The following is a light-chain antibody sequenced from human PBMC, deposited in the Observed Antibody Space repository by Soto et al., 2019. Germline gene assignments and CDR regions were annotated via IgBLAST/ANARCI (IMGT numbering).Light chain of an antibody. J-gene: IGLJ1*01. CDR1: SSNIGSNT. Sequence: QSVLTQPPSASGTPGQGVTISCSGSSSNIGSNTVNWYQHLPGTAPKLLIYSDNQRPSGVPDRFSGSKSGTSASLAISGLQSEDEADYYCSAWDDSLNGRSVFGTGTKVTVL. CDR2: SDN. CDR3: SAWDDSLNGRSV. V-gene: IGLV1-44*01.